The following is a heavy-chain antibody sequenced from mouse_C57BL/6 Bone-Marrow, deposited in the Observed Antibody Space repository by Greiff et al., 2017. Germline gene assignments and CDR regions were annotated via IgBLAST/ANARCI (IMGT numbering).Heavy chain of an antibody. CDR3: SSRGGGYAMDY. V-gene: IGHV5-6*02. J-gene: IGHJ4*01. CDR2: ISSGGSYT. CDR1: GFTFSSYG. Sequence: EVMLVESGGDLVKPGGSLKLSCAASGFTFSSYGMSWVRQTPDKRLEWVATISSGGSYTYYPDSVKGRFTISRDNAKNTLYLQMSSLKSEDTAMYYGSSRGGGYAMDYWGQGTSVTVSS.